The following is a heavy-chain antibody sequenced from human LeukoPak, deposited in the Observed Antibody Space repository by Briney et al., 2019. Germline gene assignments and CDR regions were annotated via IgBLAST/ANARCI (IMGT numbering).Heavy chain of an antibody. CDR1: GFTFTIQA. V-gene: IGHV3-23*01. J-gene: IGHJ4*02. CDR3: AKDGATNKYFDY. Sequence: GGSLRLSCAASGFTFTIQAMSWVRQAPGKRLEWVSAIRGSGGSTYYADSVKGRFTIPRDNSKNSLYLQMDSLRAEDTAVYYCAKDGATNKYFDYWGQGTLVTVSS. CDR2: IRGSGGST. D-gene: IGHD5-12*01.